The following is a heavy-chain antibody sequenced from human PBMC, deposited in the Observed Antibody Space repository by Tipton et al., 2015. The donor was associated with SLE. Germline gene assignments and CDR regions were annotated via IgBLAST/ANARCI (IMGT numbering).Heavy chain of an antibody. CDR1: GGSISNYY. Sequence: TLSLTCTVSGGSISNYYWSWIRQPPGKGLEWIGYIYYSGSTNYNPSLKSRVTISVDTSKNQFPLKLSSVTAADTAVYYCARDRVYSSSYYMDVWGKGTTVTVSS. J-gene: IGHJ6*03. D-gene: IGHD6-13*01. CDR2: IYYSGST. V-gene: IGHV4-59*01. CDR3: ARDRVYSSSYYMDV.